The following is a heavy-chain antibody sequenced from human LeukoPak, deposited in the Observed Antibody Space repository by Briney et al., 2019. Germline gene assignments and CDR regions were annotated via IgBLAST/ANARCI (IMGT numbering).Heavy chain of an antibody. CDR2: INHSGST. J-gene: IGHJ6*02. CDR3: ARDWAAAAGSNYGMDV. D-gene: IGHD6-13*01. Sequence: SETLSLTCSVYGGSFSGYYWSWIRQPPGKGLEWIGEINHSGSTNYNPSLKSRVTISVDTSKNQFSLKLSSVTAADTAVYYCARDWAAAAGSNYGMDVWGQGTTVTVSS. V-gene: IGHV4-34*01. CDR1: GGSFSGYY.